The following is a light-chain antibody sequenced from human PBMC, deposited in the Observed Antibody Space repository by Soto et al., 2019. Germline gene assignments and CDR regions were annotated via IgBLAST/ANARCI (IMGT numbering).Light chain of an antibody. J-gene: IGLJ1*01. CDR1: SSDVGGYIY. Sequence: QSALTQPASVSGSPGQSITISCTGTSSDVGGYIYVSWYQQHPGKAPKLMIYEVNNRPSGVSNRFSGSKSGNTASMTISGLQLEDEADYYCSSYTDTSTPGDVFGSGTKLTVL. CDR3: SSYTDTSTPGDV. CDR2: EVN. V-gene: IGLV2-14*01.